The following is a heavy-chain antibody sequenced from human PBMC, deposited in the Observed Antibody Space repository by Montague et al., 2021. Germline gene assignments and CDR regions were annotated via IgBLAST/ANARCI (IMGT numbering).Heavy chain of an antibody. CDR3: ARWRVYYDSSGYAA. D-gene: IGHD3-22*01. V-gene: IGHV3-30-3*01. J-gene: IGHJ5*02. Sequence: SLRLSCEASGFTFSPFPMHWVRQAPGKGLEWVALISHDGSNIYYADSVRGRFTVSRDNSKNTLYLQTSSLRADDTAVYYCARWRVYYDSSGYAAWGRGTLVTVSS. CDR2: ISHDGSNI. CDR1: GFTFSPFP.